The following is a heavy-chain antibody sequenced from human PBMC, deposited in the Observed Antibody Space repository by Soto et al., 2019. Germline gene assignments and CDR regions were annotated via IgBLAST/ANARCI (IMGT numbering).Heavy chain of an antibody. CDR1: GFTFSSYA. Sequence: QPGGSLRLSCAASGFTFSSYAMSWVRQAPGKGLEWVSAISGSGGSTYYADSVKGRFTISRDDARSELYLQLNDLRVEDTATYYCARGGLEPFDHWGQGALVTVSS. CDR2: ISGSGGST. D-gene: IGHD1-1*01. V-gene: IGHV3-23*01. CDR3: ARGGLEPFDH. J-gene: IGHJ4*02.